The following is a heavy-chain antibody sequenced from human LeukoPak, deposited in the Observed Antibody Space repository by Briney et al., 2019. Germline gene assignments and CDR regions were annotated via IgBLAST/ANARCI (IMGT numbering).Heavy chain of an antibody. CDR3: ARAHYDFWSGYLEYDAFDI. Sequence: SETLSLTCTVSGGSISSYYWSWIRQPPGKGLEWIGYIYYSGSTNYNPSLKSRVTISVDTSKNQFSLKLSSVTAADTAVYYCARAHYDFWSGYLEYDAFDIWGQGTMVTVSS. J-gene: IGHJ3*02. CDR2: IYYSGST. V-gene: IGHV4-59*12. CDR1: GGSISSYY. D-gene: IGHD3-3*01.